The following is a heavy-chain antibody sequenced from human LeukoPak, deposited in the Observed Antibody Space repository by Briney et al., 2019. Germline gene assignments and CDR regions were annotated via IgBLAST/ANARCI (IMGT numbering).Heavy chain of an antibody. CDR3: GRRISAGAEVDY. CDR1: GYTFTSYG. D-gene: IGHD1-14*01. J-gene: IGHJ4*02. CDR2: ISAYNGNA. V-gene: IGHV1-18*01. Sequence: ASVNVSRKSSGYTFTSYGISWVRQAPGQGLEWMGWISAYNGNANYEHKLQVRVTITTDTPTSTAYMQLRSLRSDETAVYYCGRRISAGAEVDYWGQGTLVTVSS.